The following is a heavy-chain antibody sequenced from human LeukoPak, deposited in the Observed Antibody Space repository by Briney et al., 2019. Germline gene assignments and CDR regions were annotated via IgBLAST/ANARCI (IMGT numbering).Heavy chain of an antibody. CDR3: ARAPRYCSSTSCYTDLFDP. CDR1: GYTFTSYD. D-gene: IGHD2-2*02. J-gene: IGHJ5*02. Sequence: ASVKVSCKASGYTFTSYDINWVRQATGQGLERMGWMNPNSGNTGYAQKFQGRVTITRNTSISTAYMELSSLRSEDTAVYYCARAPRYCSSTSCYTDLFDPWGQGTLVTVSS. CDR2: MNPNSGNT. V-gene: IGHV1-8*03.